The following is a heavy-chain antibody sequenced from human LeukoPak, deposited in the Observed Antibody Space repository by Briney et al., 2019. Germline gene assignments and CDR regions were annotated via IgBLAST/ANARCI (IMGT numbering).Heavy chain of an antibody. CDR1: GFTFSTYA. J-gene: IGHJ4*01. CDR2: IYSDNT. D-gene: IGHD4/OR15-4a*01. Sequence: GGSLRLSCAGSGFTFSTYAMSWVRQAPGKGLEWVSFIYSDNTHYSYSVKGRFTISRDNSKNTLYLHMNRQRAEAPAVCYCSIRARAYSHPYDNWGHRTLGTASS. CDR3: SIRARAYSHPYDN. V-gene: IGHV3-23*03.